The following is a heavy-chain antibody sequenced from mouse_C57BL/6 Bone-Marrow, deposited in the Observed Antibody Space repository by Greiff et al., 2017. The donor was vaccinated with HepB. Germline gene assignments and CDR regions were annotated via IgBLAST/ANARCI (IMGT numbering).Heavy chain of an antibody. V-gene: IGHV1-78*01. Sequence: QVQLQQSDAELVKPGASVKISCKVSGYTFTDHTIHWMKQRPEQGLERIGYIYPRDGSTKYNEKFNGKATLTADKSSSTAYMQLNSLTSEDSAVYFCARGVYYYGSSLYFDYWGQGTTLTVSS. CDR2: IYPRDGST. CDR3: ARGVYYYGSSLYFDY. D-gene: IGHD1-1*01. CDR1: GYTFTDHT. J-gene: IGHJ2*01.